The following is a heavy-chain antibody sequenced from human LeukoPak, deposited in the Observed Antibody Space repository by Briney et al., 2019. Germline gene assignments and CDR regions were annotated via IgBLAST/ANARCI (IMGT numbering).Heavy chain of an antibody. CDR2: IYSGGTT. CDR3: ARVDTVMAYYFDL. CDR1: GFTFTYYA. Sequence: HPGGSLRLSCAASGFTFTYYAMNWVRQAPGKGLEWVSTIYSGGTTYYADSVMGRFTISRHNSRNTLYLQMNSLRAEDTAVYYCARVDTVMAYYFDLWGQGTLVTVSS. J-gene: IGHJ4*02. D-gene: IGHD5-18*01. V-gene: IGHV3-53*04.